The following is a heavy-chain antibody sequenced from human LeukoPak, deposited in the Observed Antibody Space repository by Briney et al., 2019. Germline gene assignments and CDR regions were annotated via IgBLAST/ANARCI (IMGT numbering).Heavy chain of an antibody. CDR1: GFTISSAW. Sequence: PGGSLRLSCAASGFTISSAWMTWGRQAPGKGLEWVATINGDGSDKYYVESVKGRFTISRDNAESSLFLQMNSLRVEDTAVYYCTNLGHSDWGQGTLVTVSS. CDR3: TNLGHSD. CDR2: INGDGSDK. J-gene: IGHJ4*02. V-gene: IGHV3-7*01. D-gene: IGHD5-18*01.